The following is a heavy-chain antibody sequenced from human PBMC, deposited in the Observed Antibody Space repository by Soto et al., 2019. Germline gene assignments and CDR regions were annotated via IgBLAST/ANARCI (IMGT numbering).Heavy chain of an antibody. D-gene: IGHD3-9*01. CDR2: ISAYNGNT. CDR1: GYTFTSYG. CDR3: ARGLRYFDWLLPKAPFDAFDI. Sequence: ASVKVSCKASGYTFTSYGISWVRQAPGQGLEWMGWISAYNGNTNYAQKLQGRVTMTTDTSTSTAYMELRSLRSDDTAVYYCARGLRYFDWLLPKAPFDAFDIWGQGTMVTVSS. V-gene: IGHV1-18*01. J-gene: IGHJ3*02.